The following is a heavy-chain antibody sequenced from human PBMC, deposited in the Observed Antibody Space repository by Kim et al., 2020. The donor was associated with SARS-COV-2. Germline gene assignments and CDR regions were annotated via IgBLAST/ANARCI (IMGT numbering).Heavy chain of an antibody. CDR1: GFTFITYT. V-gene: IGHV3-21*01. CDR3: ARTLFGSGYDAFDI. CDR2: ISSRSNYI. J-gene: IGHJ3*02. Sequence: GGSLRLSCAASGFTFITYTMNWVRQAPGKGLEWVSSISSRSNYIYYADSVKGRFTVSRDNAKNSLYLQMNSLRAEDTAVFYCARTLFGSGYDAFDIWGQGTRVTVSS. D-gene: IGHD6-19*01.